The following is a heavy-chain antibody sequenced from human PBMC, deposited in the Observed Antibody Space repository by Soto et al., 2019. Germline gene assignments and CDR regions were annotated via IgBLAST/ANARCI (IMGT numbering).Heavy chain of an antibody. D-gene: IGHD3-9*01. J-gene: IGHJ3*02. CDR1: GFTFSDYY. CDR2: IGSSSSYT. Sequence: GGSLRLSCAASGFTFSDYYMSWIRQAPGKGLEWVSYIGSSSSYTNYADSVKGRFTISRDSAKNSLYLQMNSLRAEDTAVYYCARDADILTGSDAFDIWGQGTMVTVAS. CDR3: ARDADILTGSDAFDI. V-gene: IGHV3-11*05.